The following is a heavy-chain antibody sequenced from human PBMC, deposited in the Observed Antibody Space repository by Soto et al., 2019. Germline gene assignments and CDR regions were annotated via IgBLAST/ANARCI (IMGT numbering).Heavy chain of an antibody. D-gene: IGHD1-26*01. Sequence: PGGSLRLSCAASDFTVGNNYMTWVRQAPGKGLEWVSVIYSGGGTMYTDSVKGRFTISRDDSENTLFLQMSSLRAEDTAKYYCAKSGPTNYFDFWGQGTLVTVSS. V-gene: IGHV3-53*01. CDR2: IYSGGGT. CDR3: AKSGPTNYFDF. J-gene: IGHJ4*02. CDR1: DFTVGNNY.